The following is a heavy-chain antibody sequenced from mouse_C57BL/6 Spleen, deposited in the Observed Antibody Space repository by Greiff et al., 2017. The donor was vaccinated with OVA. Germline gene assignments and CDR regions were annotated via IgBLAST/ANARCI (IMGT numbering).Heavy chain of an antibody. Sequence: QVQLQQPGAELVKPGASVKMSCKASGYTFTSYWITWVKQRPGQGLEWIGDIYPGSGSTNYHEKFKSKATLTVDTSSSTAYMQLSSLTSEDSAVYYCARDYGSSYDWYFDVWGTGTTVTVSS. CDR3: ARDYGSSYDWYFDV. V-gene: IGHV1-55*01. CDR2: IYPGSGST. J-gene: IGHJ1*03. CDR1: GYTFTSYW. D-gene: IGHD1-1*01.